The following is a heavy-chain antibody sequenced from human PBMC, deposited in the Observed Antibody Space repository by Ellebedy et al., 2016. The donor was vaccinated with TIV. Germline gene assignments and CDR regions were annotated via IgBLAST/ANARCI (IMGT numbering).Heavy chain of an antibody. CDR2: ISSSSSTI. CDR1: GFTFSSYS. J-gene: IGHJ4*02. CDR3: ASRPNGDYHFLDY. D-gene: IGHD4-17*01. V-gene: IGHV3-48*01. Sequence: GESLKISCAASGFTFSSYSMNWVRQAPGKGLEWVSYISSSSSTIYYADSVKGRFTISRDSSKNTLYLQMNSLRVEDTAVYYCASRPNGDYHFLDYWGQGTLVTVSS.